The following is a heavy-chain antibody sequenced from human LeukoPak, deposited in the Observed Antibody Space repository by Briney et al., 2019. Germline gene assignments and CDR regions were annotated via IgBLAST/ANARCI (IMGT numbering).Heavy chain of an antibody. D-gene: IGHD4-23*01. CDR2: IRYDGSNK. Sequence: GGSLRLSCAASGFTFSSYGMHWVRQAPGEGLGWVAFIRYDGSNKYYADSVKGRFSISRDNSKNTVYLQMNSLRAEDTAVYYCATFSYAGNAGGSAGSWGQGTLVTVSS. CDR1: GFTFSSYG. V-gene: IGHV3-30*02. J-gene: IGHJ5*02. CDR3: ATFSYAGNAGGSAGS.